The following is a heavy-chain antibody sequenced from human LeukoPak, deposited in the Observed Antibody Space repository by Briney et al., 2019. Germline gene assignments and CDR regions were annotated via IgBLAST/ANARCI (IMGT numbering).Heavy chain of an antibody. CDR1: GFTFIGYY. V-gene: IGHV1-2*02. CDR3: ARDQPALDY. Sequence: AAVKVSCKASGFTFIGYYMHWVRQAPGQGLEWMGWISLNTGDTDYAPKFQGRVTMTRDTSINTAYMELSRLRYDDTAVYYCARDQPALDYWGRGTLVTVSS. CDR2: ISLNTGDT. J-gene: IGHJ4*02.